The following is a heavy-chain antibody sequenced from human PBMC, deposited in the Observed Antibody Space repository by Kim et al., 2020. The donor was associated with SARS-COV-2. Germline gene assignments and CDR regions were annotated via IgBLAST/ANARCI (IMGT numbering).Heavy chain of an antibody. J-gene: IGHJ6*02. D-gene: IGHD6-19*01. CDR3: ARDPDSSGWYRDYYYYYGMDV. V-gene: IGHV1-46*01. Sequence: ASVKVSCKASGYTFTSYYMHWVRQAPGQGLEWMGIINPSGGSTSYAQKFQGRVTMTRDTSTSTVYMELSSLRSEDTAVYYCARDPDSSGWYRDYYYYYGMDVWGQGTTVTVSS. CDR2: INPSGGST. CDR1: GYTFTSYY.